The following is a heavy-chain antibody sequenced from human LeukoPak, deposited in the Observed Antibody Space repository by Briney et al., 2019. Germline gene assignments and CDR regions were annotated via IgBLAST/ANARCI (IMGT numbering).Heavy chain of an antibody. D-gene: IGHD5-12*01. J-gene: IGHJ2*01. Sequence: GESLRISCKGSGYTFTNYWIGWVRQMPGKGLEWMGRIDPSDSYTNYSPSFRGHVTISVDKSISTAYLQWSTLQASDTAIYYCARRGMGYSGYDGYWYFDLWGRGTLVTVSS. CDR3: ARRGMGYSGYDGYWYFDL. CDR2: IDPSDSYT. CDR1: GYTFTNYW. V-gene: IGHV5-10-1*01.